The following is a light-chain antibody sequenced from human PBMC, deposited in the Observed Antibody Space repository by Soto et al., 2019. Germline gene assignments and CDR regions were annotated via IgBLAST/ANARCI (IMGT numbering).Light chain of an antibody. Sequence: IVLTQSPRTLSLSPGERATLSCRASQSVSSSYLAWYQQKSGQAPRLLIYGASTRATGIPARFSGSGSGTEFTLTISSLQSEDFAVYYCQQYNNWPPITFGQGSRLEI. CDR1: QSVSSSY. V-gene: IGKV3-15*01. J-gene: IGKJ5*01. CDR2: GAS. CDR3: QQYNNWPPIT.